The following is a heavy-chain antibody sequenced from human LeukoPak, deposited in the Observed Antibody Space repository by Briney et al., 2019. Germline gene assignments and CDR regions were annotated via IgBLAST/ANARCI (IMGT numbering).Heavy chain of an antibody. CDR1: GFTFSSYA. CDR3: AKDSLTMMQFDY. D-gene: IGHD3-22*01. J-gene: IGHJ4*02. V-gene: IGHV3-23*01. Sequence: GGSLRLSCAASGFTFSSYAMSWVRLAPGKGPEWVSAISGSGGSTYYADSVKGRFTISRDNSKNTLYLQMNSLRAEDTAVYYCAKDSLTMMQFDYWGQGTLVTVSS. CDR2: ISGSGGST.